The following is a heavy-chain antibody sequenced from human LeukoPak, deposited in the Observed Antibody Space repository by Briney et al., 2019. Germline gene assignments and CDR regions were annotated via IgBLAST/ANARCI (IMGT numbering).Heavy chain of an antibody. J-gene: IGHJ4*02. CDR3: ARRTVWSGCRIFDY. V-gene: IGHV4-59*05. Sequence: PSETLSLTCTVSGGSISTYYWSWIRQPPGKGLEWIGSIYYSGSTYYNPSLKSRVTISVDTSKNQFSLKLSSVTAADTAVYYCARRTVWSGCRIFDYWGQGTLVTVSS. CDR2: IYYSGST. D-gene: IGHD3-3*01. CDR1: GGSISTYY.